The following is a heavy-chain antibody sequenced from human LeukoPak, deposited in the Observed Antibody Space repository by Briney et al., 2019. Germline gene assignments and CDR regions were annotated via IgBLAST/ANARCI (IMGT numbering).Heavy chain of an antibody. CDR3: ARDPLEDTAMVAYGMDV. J-gene: IGHJ6*02. CDR2: INPSGGST. V-gene: IGHV1-46*01. Sequence: ASVKVSCKASGYTFTSYYMHWVRQAPGQGLEWMGIINPSGGSTSYAQKFQGRVTMTRDTSTSTVYMELSSLRSEDTAVYYCARDPLEDTAMVAYGMDVWGQGTTVTVSS. CDR1: GYTFTSYY. D-gene: IGHD5-18*01.